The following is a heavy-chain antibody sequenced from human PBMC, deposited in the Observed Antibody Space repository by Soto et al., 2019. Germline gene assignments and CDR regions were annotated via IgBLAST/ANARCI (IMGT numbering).Heavy chain of an antibody. V-gene: IGHV4-39*01. J-gene: IGHJ3*02. Sequence: QLQLQESGPGLVKPSETLSLTCTVSGGSISSSSYYWGWLRQPPGKGLEWIGSIYYSGSTYYNPSLKSRVTISADTSKNQFSLKLSSVTAADTAVYYCARLRIVVVLAFDIWCQGTMVTVSS. CDR3: ARLRIVVVLAFDI. CDR1: GGSISSSSYY. CDR2: IYYSGST. D-gene: IGHD2-2*01.